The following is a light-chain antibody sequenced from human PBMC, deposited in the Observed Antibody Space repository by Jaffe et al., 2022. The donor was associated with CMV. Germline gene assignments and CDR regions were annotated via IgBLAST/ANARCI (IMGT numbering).Light chain of an antibody. J-gene: IGLJ3*02. CDR1: SSNIGNNY. CDR3: GTWDDSLSARV. CDR2: DNN. Sequence: QSVLTQPPSVSAAPGQKVTISCSGSSSNIGNNYVSWYQQLPGTAPKLLIYDNNNRPSGIPDRFSGSKSGTSATLGITGLQTGDEADYYCGTWDDSLSARVFGGGTNLTVL. V-gene: IGLV1-51*01.